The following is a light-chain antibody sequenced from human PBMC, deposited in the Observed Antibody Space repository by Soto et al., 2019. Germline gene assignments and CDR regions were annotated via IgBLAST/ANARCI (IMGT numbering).Light chain of an antibody. CDR2: EVN. V-gene: IGLV2-23*02. CDR3: CSYAGSTTL. Sequence: SVLTQPASVSGSPGQSITISCTGTTSDIGSYNLVSWYQQHPGKAPKLMISEVNKRPSGISNRFSGSKSGNTASLTISGLQAEDEADYYCCSYAGSTTLFGTGTKLTVL. J-gene: IGLJ1*01. CDR1: TSDIGSYNL.